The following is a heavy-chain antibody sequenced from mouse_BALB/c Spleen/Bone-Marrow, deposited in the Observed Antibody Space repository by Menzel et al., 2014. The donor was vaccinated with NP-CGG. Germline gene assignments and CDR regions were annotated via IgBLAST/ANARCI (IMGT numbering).Heavy chain of an antibody. CDR3: AFGNYDFDY. D-gene: IGHD2-1*01. Sequence: VQLVESGAELVRPGSPVKISCKASGYAFSSYWMNWVKQRPGQGLEWIGQIYPGDGDTNYSGKFKGKATLTAAESSSTAYMQLSSLTSEDSAVYFCAFGNYDFDYWGQGTTLTVSS. V-gene: IGHV1-80*01. CDR2: IYPGDGDT. J-gene: IGHJ2*01. CDR1: GYAFSSYW.